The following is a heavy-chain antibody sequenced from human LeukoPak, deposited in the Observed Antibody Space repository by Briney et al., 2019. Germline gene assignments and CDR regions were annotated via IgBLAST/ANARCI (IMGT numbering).Heavy chain of an antibody. J-gene: IGHJ3*02. CDR1: GGSISSSSYY. D-gene: IGHD3-10*02. CDR3: ARLFSMSPDDAFDI. V-gene: IGHV4-39*07. Sequence: SETLSLTCTVSGGSISSSSYYWGWIRQPPGTGLESIGSIYYSGSTYYNPSLKSRVTISVDTSKNQLSLKLSSVTAADTAVYYCARLFSMSPDDAFDIWGQGTMVTVSS. CDR2: IYYSGST.